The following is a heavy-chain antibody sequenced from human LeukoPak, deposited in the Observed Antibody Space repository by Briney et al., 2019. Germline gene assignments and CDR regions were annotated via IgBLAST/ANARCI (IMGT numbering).Heavy chain of an antibody. D-gene: IGHD2-21*02. CDR2: ISNSGTT. V-gene: IGHV4-31*03. CDR3: ARDVVVTSSPDAFDI. Sequence: PSETLSLTCTVSGDSVTSGGYFWTWIRQHPGKGLEWIGYISNSGTTSYNRSLKSRVSISVDTSNNQFSLRLSSVTAADTAVYYCARDVVVTSSPDAFDIWGQGTMVTVSS. J-gene: IGHJ3*02. CDR1: GDSVTSGGYF.